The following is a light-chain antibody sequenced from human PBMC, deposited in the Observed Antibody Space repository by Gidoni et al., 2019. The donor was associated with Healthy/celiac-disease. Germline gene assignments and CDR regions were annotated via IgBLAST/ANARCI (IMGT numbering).Light chain of an antibody. CDR3: QQSYCTPL. J-gene: IGKJ4*01. Sequence: DDQMTQSPSSLSASVGDRVTIPCRASQSISSYLNWYQQKPGKAPKLLIYAASSLKSGVPSWFSGSASGTDFTLTISSLQPEDFATYYCQQSYCTPLFGGGTKVEIK. V-gene: IGKV1-39*01. CDR1: QSISSY. CDR2: AAS.